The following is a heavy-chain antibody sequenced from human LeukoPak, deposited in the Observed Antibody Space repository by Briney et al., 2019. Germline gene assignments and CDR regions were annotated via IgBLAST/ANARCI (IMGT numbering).Heavy chain of an antibody. D-gene: IGHD2-2*01. CDR1: GFTFSSYS. CDR3: ARGGYCSSSICYSLNAFDI. CDR2: ITSGSGYI. Sequence: GGSPRLSCAASGFTFSSYSMNWVRQAPGKGLEWVSSITSGSGYIYYADSVKGRFTISRDNAKNSLYLQMNSLRAEDTAVYYCARGGYCSSSICYSLNAFDIWGQGTMFTVSS. V-gene: IGHV3-21*01. J-gene: IGHJ3*02.